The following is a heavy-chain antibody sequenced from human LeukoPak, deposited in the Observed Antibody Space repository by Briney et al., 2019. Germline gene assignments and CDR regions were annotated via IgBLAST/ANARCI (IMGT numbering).Heavy chain of an antibody. D-gene: IGHD3-10*01. Sequence: PGGSLRLSCAASGFSFSNYWMNWVRQAPGKGLEWVANIKYDASEQYYVDSVKGRFTISRDNAKNSLYLQMNIIRAEDTAVYYCARDSVRGRPLVAFDIWGQGTMVTVSS. CDR3: ARDSVRGRPLVAFDI. V-gene: IGHV3-7*01. J-gene: IGHJ3*02. CDR2: IKYDASEQ. CDR1: GFSFSNYW.